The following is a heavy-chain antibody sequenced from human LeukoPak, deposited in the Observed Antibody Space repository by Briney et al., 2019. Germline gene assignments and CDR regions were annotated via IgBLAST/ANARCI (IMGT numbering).Heavy chain of an antibody. Sequence: PSETLSLTCTVSGGSISSYYWSWIRQPPGKGLEWIGYIYYSGSTNYNPSLKSRVTISVDTSKNQFSLKLSAVTAADTAVYYCARVPFGEWLPTSLDWYFDLWGRGTLVTVSS. CDR3: ARVPFGEWLPTSLDWYFDL. D-gene: IGHD3-3*01. CDR2: IYYSGST. J-gene: IGHJ2*01. CDR1: GGSISSYY. V-gene: IGHV4-59*01.